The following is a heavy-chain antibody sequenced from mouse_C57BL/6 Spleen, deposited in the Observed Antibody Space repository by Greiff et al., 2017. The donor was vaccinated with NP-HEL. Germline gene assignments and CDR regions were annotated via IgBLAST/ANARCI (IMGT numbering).Heavy chain of an antibody. CDR1: GFTFSSYA. V-gene: IGHV5-4*01. D-gene: IGHD2-4*01. J-gene: IGHJ3*01. CDR2: ISDGGSYT. Sequence: EVKLVESGGGLVKPGGSLKLSCAASGFTFSSYAMSWVRQTPEKRLEWVATISDGGSYTYYPDNVKGRFTISRDNAKNNLYLQMSHLKSEDTAMYYCARDRSTIITEAWFASWGQGTLVTVSA. CDR3: ARDRSTIITEAWFAS.